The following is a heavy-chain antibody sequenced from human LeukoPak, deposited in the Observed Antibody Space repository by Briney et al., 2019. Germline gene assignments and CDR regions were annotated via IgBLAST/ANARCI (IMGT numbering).Heavy chain of an antibody. D-gene: IGHD3-22*01. CDR2: ISGSGGST. CDR3: AKDMAYYDSSGPLPY. V-gene: IGHV3-23*01. Sequence: GGSLRLSCAASGFTFSSYAMSWVRQAPGKGLEWVSAISGSGGSTYYADSVKVRFTISRDNSKNTLYLQMNSLRAEDTAVYYCAKDMAYYDSSGPLPYWGQGTLVTVSS. J-gene: IGHJ4*02. CDR1: GFTFSSYA.